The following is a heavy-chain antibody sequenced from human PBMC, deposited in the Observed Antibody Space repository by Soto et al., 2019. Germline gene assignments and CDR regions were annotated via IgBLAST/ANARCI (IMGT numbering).Heavy chain of an antibody. CDR1: GFTFSSYA. CDR3: AKDRPMVYAIFDY. CDR2: ISGSGGST. J-gene: IGHJ4*02. V-gene: IGHV3-23*01. Sequence: EVQLLESGGGWAQPGGSLRLSCAASGFTFSSYAMSWVRQAPGKGLEWVSAISGSGGSTYYADSVKGRFTISSDNSKNTVYLQMTSLRAEDRAVYYCAKDRPMVYAIFDYWGQGTLVTVSS. D-gene: IGHD2-8*01.